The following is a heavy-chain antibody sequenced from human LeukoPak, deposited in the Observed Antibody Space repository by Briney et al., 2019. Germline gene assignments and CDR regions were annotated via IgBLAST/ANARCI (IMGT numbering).Heavy chain of an antibody. Sequence: GGSLRLSCATSGFTLSSYVMHWVRQAPGRGLEWVAFIMYDGSNKYYADLVKGRFILSRDNSKNTLYLQMNSLRPDDTAVYYCARGRGRDLGELSFYSGGAFDIWGRGTMVTVSS. CDR1: GFTLSSYV. CDR2: IMYDGSNK. CDR3: ARGRGRDLGELSFYSGGAFDI. J-gene: IGHJ3*02. D-gene: IGHD3-16*02. V-gene: IGHV3-30*04.